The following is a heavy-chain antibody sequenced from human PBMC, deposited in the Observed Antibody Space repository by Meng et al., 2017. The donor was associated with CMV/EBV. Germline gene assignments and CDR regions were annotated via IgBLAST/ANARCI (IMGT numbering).Heavy chain of an antibody. D-gene: IGHD2-15*01. J-gene: IGHJ5*02. CDR2: IYTSGST. CDR1: SISSYY. CDR3: ARGARYCSGGSCSSWFDP. Sequence: SISSYYWSWIRQPAGKGLEWIGRIYTSGSTNYNPSLKSRVTMSVDTSKNQFSLKLSSVTAADTAVYYCARGARYCSGGSCSSWFDPWGQGTLVTVSS. V-gene: IGHV4-4*07.